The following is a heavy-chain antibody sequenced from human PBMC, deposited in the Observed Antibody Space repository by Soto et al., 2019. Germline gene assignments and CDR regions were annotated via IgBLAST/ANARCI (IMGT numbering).Heavy chain of an antibody. CDR1: GFTFISYA. CDR2: ISFDGSTE. J-gene: IGHJ6*02. CDR3: ARSRHGSGSYTHFYYGLDV. V-gene: IGHV3-30-3*01. D-gene: IGHD3-10*01. Sequence: PGGSLRLSCAASGFTFISYAMHWVRQAPGKGLEWVAVISFDGSTEYYADCVKGRFTISRDNSKNTVYLQMNSLRSEDTAVYYCARSRHGSGSYTHFYYGLDVWGQGTTVTVSS.